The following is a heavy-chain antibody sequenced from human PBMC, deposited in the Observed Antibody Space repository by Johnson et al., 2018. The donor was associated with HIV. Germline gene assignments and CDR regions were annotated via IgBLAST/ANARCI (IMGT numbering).Heavy chain of an antibody. Sequence: VQLVESGGGVVRPGGSLRLSCAASGFTFSNAWMSWVRQAPGKGLEWVGRIKSKTDGETTDYAAPVKGRFTISRDDSKNTLYVQMNSLRAEDTAVYYCAKDSLRGSSWYGDGFDIWGQGTMVTVSS. D-gene: IGHD6-13*01. CDR2: IKSKTDGETT. CDR1: GFTFSNAW. CDR3: AKDSLRGSSWYGDGFDI. V-gene: IGHV3-15*01. J-gene: IGHJ3*02.